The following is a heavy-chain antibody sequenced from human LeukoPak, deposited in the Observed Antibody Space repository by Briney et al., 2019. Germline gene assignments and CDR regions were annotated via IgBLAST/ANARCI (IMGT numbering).Heavy chain of an antibody. Sequence: GGSLRLSCAASGFTFCSYWMSWVRQAPGKGLEWVANIKQDGSEKYYVDSVKGRFTISRDNAKNSLYLQMNSLRAEDTAVYYCASQESLELTGYNYFDYWGQGTLVTVSS. V-gene: IGHV3-7*03. CDR3: ASQESLELTGYNYFDY. CDR2: IKQDGSEK. J-gene: IGHJ4*02. D-gene: IGHD3-9*01. CDR1: GFTFCSYW.